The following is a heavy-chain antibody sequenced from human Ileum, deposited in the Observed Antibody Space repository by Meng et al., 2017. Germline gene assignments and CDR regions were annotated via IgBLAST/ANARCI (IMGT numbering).Heavy chain of an antibody. Sequence: QVQLIQSGRGLVKPGGSLRLSCLASGFTFSDYFMSWIRQAPGEGLEWLSYISSSGGSIAYADSVKGRFTASRDNSKNALYLQMDSLRAEDTAVYYCARGTTYCNAVKCAYDPWGQGTLVTVSS. CDR2: ISSSGGSI. J-gene: IGHJ5*02. CDR1: GFTFSDYF. D-gene: IGHD2/OR15-2a*01. V-gene: IGHV3-11*01. CDR3: ARGTTYCNAVKCAYDP.